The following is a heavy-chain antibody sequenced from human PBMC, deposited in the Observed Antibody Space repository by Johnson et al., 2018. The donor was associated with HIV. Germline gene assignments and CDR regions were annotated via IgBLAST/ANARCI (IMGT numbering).Heavy chain of an antibody. J-gene: IGHJ3*02. CDR2: MSWNSGSV. Sequence: VQLVESGGGLVQPGGSLRLSCAASGFTFGHFAIHWVRQPPGKGLEWVSGMSWNSGSVGYADSVKGRFTISRDNAKNSLYLQMNSLRPDDTALYYCSKDISPLAFVQGHDVFDIWGQGTMVTVSS. CDR3: SKDISPLAFVQGHDVFDI. V-gene: IGHV3-9*01. CDR1: GFTFGHFA.